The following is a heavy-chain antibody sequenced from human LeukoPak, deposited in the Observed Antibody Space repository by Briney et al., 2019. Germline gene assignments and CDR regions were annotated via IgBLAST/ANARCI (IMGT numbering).Heavy chain of an antibody. CDR3: AKVRGYYYDSSGYYSD. CDR2: ISGSGGST. J-gene: IGHJ4*02. Sequence: GGSLRLSCAASGFTFSSYAMSWVRQAPGKGLEWVSAISGSGGSTYYADSVKRRFTISRDNSKNTLYLQMNSLRAEDTAVYYCAKVRGYYYDSSGYYSDWGQGTLVTVSS. CDR1: GFTFSSYA. V-gene: IGHV3-23*01. D-gene: IGHD3-22*01.